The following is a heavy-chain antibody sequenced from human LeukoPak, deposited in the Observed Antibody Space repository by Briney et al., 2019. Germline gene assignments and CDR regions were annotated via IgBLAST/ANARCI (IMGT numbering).Heavy chain of an antibody. J-gene: IGHJ3*02. D-gene: IGHD5-12*01. CDR1: GFTVSSTY. Sequence: PGGSLRLSCAASGFTVSSTYMTWVRQAPGKGLEWVSVIYSGGSTYYADSVKGRFTISRDNSKNTLYLQMNSLRAEDTAVYYCAREGAGYGNAFDIWGQGTTVTVSS. CDR3: AREGAGYGNAFDI. V-gene: IGHV3-53*01. CDR2: IYSGGST.